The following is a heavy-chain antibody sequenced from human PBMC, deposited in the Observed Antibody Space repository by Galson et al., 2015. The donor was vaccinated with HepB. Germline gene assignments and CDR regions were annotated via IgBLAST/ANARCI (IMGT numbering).Heavy chain of an antibody. CDR3: ATASLYGGHLYIDY. D-gene: IGHD4-23*01. CDR2: FDPEDGET. Sequence: SVKVSCKVSGYTLTELSMHWVRQAPGKGLEWMGGFDPEDGETIYAQKFQGRVTMTEDTSTDTAYMELSSLRSEDTAVYYCATASLYGGHLYIDYWGQGTLVTVSS. J-gene: IGHJ4*02. CDR1: GYTLTELS. V-gene: IGHV1-24*01.